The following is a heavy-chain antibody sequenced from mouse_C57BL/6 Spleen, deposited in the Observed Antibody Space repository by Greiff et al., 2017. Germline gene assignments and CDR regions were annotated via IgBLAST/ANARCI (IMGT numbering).Heavy chain of an antibody. J-gene: IGHJ2*01. CDR3: AREGGPYDCYFDFDD. V-gene: IGHV5-4*01. CDR1: GFTFSSYA. CDR2: ISDGGSYT. D-gene: IGHD2-3*01. Sequence: EVQVVESGGGLVKPGGSLKLSCAASGFTFSSYAMSWVSQTPEKRLEWVATISDGGSYTYYPDNVKGRFTISRDNAKNNLYLQMSLLKSEVTSTYSCAREGGPYDCYFDFDDWGQGTTLTVSS.